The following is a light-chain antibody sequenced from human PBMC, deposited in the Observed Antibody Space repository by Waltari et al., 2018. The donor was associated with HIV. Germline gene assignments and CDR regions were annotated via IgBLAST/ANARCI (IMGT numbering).Light chain of an antibody. CDR1: NIESKS. CDR3: QVWDRRSGHVV. Sequence: SYVLAQPPSLSVAPGQTARISCGGNNIESKSVHWYRQKPGQAPVLVVYDDSDRSSGISKGFSGCKSGNTATLTISKVKAGDEADYYWQVWDRRSGHVVFGGGTKLTGL. CDR2: DDS. V-gene: IGLV3-21*02. J-gene: IGLJ2*01.